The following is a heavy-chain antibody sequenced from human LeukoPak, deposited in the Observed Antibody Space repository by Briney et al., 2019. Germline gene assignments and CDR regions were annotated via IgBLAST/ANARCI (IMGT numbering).Heavy chain of an antibody. J-gene: IGHJ3*02. CDR3: ARDAFDI. CDR1: GFTFSSYW. V-gene: IGHV3-21*01. CDR2: ISNTNSYI. Sequence: GGSLRLSCAASGFTFSSYWMHWVRQAPGKGLEWVSCISNTNSYIYYADSVKGRFTISRDNAKNSLYLQMNSLRAEDTAVYYCARDAFDIWGQGTMVTVSS.